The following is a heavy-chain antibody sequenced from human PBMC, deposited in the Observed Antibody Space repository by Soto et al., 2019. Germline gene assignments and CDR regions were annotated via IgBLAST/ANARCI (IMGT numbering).Heavy chain of an antibody. CDR2: ISYDGSKT. CDR1: GSGFRTYG. D-gene: IGHD3-22*01. CDR3: AKQKGGMVMEYIWFDP. Sequence: GGSLRLSCAASGSGFRTYGMHWVRQAPGKGLEWVAGISYDGSKTHYVDSVKGRFTISRDNSRNTLYLRVNSLRPEDTAIYYCAKQKGGMVMEYIWFDPWGQGTLVTVSS. V-gene: IGHV3-30*18. J-gene: IGHJ5*02.